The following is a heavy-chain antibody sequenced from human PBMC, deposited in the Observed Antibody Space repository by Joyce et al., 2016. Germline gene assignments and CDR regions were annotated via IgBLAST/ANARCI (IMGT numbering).Heavy chain of an antibody. CDR3: ARDRGYYGSGRPRNYYYGMDV. D-gene: IGHD3-10*01. CDR1: GGSISSYY. Sequence: QVQLQESGPGLVKPSETLSLTCTVSGGSISSYYWTWIRQHPGKGLGWIGYIYYSGSTNYNTSLKNRVTISIDTSKKQFSLKVRSVTAADTAVYYCARDRGYYGSGRPRNYYYGMDVWGRGTTVTVSS. V-gene: IGHV4-59*01. CDR2: IYYSGST. J-gene: IGHJ6*02.